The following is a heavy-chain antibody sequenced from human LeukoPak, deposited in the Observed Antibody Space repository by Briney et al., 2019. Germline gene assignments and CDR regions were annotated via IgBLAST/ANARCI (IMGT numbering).Heavy chain of an antibody. J-gene: IGHJ5*02. Sequence: PSQTLSLTCAVSGGSISSGGYSWSWIRQPPGKGLEWIGYIYHSGSTYYNPSLKSRVTISVDRSKNQFSLKLRSVTAADTAVYYCAREYLPFYGDYAWFDPWGQGTLVTVSS. D-gene: IGHD4-17*01. CDR2: IYHSGST. CDR3: AREYLPFYGDYAWFDP. CDR1: GGSISSGGYS. V-gene: IGHV4-30-2*01.